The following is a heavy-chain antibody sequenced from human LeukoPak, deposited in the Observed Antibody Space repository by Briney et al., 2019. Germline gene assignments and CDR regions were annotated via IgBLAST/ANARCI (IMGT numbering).Heavy chain of an antibody. Sequence: GGSLRLSCAASGFPFSSRWMSWVRQAPAKGLEWVANIKADGSEKYYVDSVKGRFTVSRDNAKNSLYLQMNSLRAEDTGLYYCARYCGGGSCFDYWGRGTLVTVSS. J-gene: IGHJ4*02. CDR3: ARYCGGGSCFDY. CDR2: IKADGSEK. V-gene: IGHV3-7*04. D-gene: IGHD2-15*01. CDR1: GFPFSSRW.